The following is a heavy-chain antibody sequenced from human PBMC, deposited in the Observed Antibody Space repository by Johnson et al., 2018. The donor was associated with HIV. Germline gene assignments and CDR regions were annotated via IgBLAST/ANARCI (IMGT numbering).Heavy chain of an antibody. J-gene: IGHJ3*02. V-gene: IGHV3-74*01. Sequence: VQLVESGGGVVQPGRSLRLSCAASGFTFSSYAMHWVRQAPGKGLVLLSRINRDGSSTSYADSVKGRITISRDNAKNTLYLQMNSLRAEDTAVYYCARDPTIAWDLKGDAFDIWGQGTMVTVSS. CDR3: ARDPTIAWDLKGDAFDI. CDR2: INRDGSST. CDR1: GFTFSSYA. D-gene: IGHD6-13*01.